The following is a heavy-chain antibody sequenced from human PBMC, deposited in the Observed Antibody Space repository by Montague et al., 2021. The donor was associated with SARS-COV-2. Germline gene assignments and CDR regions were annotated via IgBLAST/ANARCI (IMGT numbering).Heavy chain of an antibody. Sequence: SETLSLTCAVSGDSISSSNWWSWVRQPPGKGLEWIGEIYHGGSTXXNPSLKSRVTMSIDESRNQFSLSLSSLTAAATAVYYCARLDGLGYWGQGTLVAVSS. CDR2: IYHGGST. V-gene: IGHV4-4*02. CDR1: GDSISSSNW. D-gene: IGHD3/OR15-3a*01. CDR3: ARLDGLGY. J-gene: IGHJ4*02.